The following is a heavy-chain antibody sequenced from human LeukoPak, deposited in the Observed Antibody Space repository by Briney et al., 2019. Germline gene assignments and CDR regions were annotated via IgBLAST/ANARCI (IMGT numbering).Heavy chain of an antibody. CDR3: AKDIMGYYGSGDYYYYYGMDV. D-gene: IGHD3-10*01. V-gene: IGHV3-74*01. Sequence: GGSLRLSCSASGFTFSNYWMHWVRQAPGKGLVWVSRINGDGSSTTYADSVKGRFTISRDNAKNTLYLQMNSLRAEDTALYYCAKDIMGYYGSGDYYYYYGMDVWGQGTTVTVSS. CDR1: GFTFSNYW. J-gene: IGHJ6*02. CDR2: INGDGSST.